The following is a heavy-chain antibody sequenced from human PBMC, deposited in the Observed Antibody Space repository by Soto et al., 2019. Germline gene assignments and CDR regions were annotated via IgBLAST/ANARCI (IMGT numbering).Heavy chain of an antibody. D-gene: IGHD6-19*01. CDR3: ARDRGVAPPVAGNTHYYYYMDV. V-gene: IGHV1-18*01. CDR1: GYSFTNYG. Sequence: QDQLVQSGAEVKKPGASVTVSCKASGYSFTNYGDTWVRQAPGQGLEWMGWISAFNGNTHYAQNLQGRVTMTTDASTSTAYMELRSLRSDDTAVYYCARDRGVAPPVAGNTHYYYYMDVWGKGTTVTVSS. CDR2: ISAFNGNT. J-gene: IGHJ6*03.